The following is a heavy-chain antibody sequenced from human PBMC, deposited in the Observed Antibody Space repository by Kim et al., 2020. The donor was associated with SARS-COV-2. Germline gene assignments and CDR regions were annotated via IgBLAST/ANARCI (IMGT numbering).Heavy chain of an antibody. CDR3: ARAGYDRGAEYFQH. D-gene: IGHD3-22*01. V-gene: IGHV3-9*01. Sequence: ADSVKGRFTIARDKAKNSLYLQMNSLRAEDTALYYCARAGYDRGAEYFQHWGQGTLVTVSS. J-gene: IGHJ1*01.